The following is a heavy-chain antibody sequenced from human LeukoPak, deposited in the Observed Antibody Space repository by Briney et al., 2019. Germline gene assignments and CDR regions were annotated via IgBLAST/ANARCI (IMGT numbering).Heavy chain of an antibody. CDR1: GESFSGYY. V-gene: IGHV4-34*01. D-gene: IGHD4-11*01. CDR3: AKDTSSNYRTRVWFDP. CDR2: INHSGRT. J-gene: IGHJ5*02. Sequence: SETLSLTCAVYGESFSGYYWTWVRQPPGKGLEWIGDINHSGRTTYNPSLKSRVIISVDTSKNQFSLKLSSVTAADTAVYYCAKDTSSNYRTRVWFDPWGQGTLVTVSS.